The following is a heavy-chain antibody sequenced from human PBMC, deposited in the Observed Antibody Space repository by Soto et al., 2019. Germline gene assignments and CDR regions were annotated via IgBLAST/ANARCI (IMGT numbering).Heavy chain of an antibody. J-gene: IGHJ4*02. V-gene: IGHV1-69*01. D-gene: IGHD5-18*01. CDR3: ARRGYSYGLYYFDY. CDR2: IIPILDTT. CDR1: GGTFSSYT. Sequence: VQLVQSGAEVKKPGSSVKVSCKASGGTFSSYTISWVRQAPGQGLEWMGGIIPILDTTNYAQKFQGRVTITADESTSTAYMELSSLRSEDTAVYYCARRGYSYGLYYFDYWGQGTLVTVSS.